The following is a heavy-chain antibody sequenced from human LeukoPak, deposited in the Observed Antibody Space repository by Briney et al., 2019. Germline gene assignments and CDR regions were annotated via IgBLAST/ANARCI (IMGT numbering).Heavy chain of an antibody. CDR3: VARYTDGSAYFFDY. CDR2: ISGSGGST. CDR1: GFTFSSYA. J-gene: IGHJ4*02. D-gene: IGHD1-1*01. Sequence: GGSLRLSCAASGFTFSSYAMSWVRQAPGRGLEWVSAISGSGGSTYYADSVKGRFTISRDNSKNTLYLQMNSLRAEDTAVYFCVARYTDGSAYFFDYWGQGTLVTVSS. V-gene: IGHV3-23*01.